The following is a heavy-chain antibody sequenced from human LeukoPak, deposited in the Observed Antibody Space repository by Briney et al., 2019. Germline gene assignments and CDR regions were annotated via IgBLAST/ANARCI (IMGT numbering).Heavy chain of an antibody. D-gene: IGHD5-24*01. CDR2: IKQDGSEK. Sequence: GGSLRLSCAASGFTFSSYWMSWVRQAPGKGLEWVANIKQDGSEKYYVDSVKGRFTISRDNAKNSLYLQMNSLRAEDTAVYYCARGRDGYNYWYYYYYMDVWGKGTTVTVSS. J-gene: IGHJ6*03. V-gene: IGHV3-7*01. CDR3: ARGRDGYNYWYYYYYMDV. CDR1: GFTFSSYW.